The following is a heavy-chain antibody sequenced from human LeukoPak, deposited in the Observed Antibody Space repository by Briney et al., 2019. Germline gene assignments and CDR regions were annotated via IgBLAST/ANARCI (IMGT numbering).Heavy chain of an antibody. V-gene: IGHV4-34*01. J-gene: IGHJ3*02. Sequence: PSETLSLTCEVFGGSLSGYYWGWIRQSPRQGLEWIGEIEHIGTTNYNPSLKTRVTMSVDTSKRQFSLKLTSVTAADTAVYYCAREDMVVGGASDIWGQGTTVSVST. CDR2: IEHIGTT. CDR3: AREDMVVGGASDI. D-gene: IGHD2-15*01. CDR1: GGSLSGYY.